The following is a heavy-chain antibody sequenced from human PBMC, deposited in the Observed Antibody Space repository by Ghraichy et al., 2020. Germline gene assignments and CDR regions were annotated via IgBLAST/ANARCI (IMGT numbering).Heavy chain of an antibody. Sequence: SVKVSCKASGGTLNTYVIYWVRQGPGQGLEWMGRVCPMFGATNYAQSFKDRVTITADECRSTASMELSSLRSEDTAIYYCARVRSDYYDSRGNDAFDVWRQGTLVTVSS. CDR1: GGTLNTYV. CDR3: ARVRSDYYDSRGNDAFDV. J-gene: IGHJ3*01. CDR2: VCPMFGAT. D-gene: IGHD3-22*01. V-gene: IGHV1-69*13.